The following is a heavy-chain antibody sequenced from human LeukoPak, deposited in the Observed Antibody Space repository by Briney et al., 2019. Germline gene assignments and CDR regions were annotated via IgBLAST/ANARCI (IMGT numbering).Heavy chain of an antibody. D-gene: IGHD3-10*01. CDR1: GGSISSGVYS. J-gene: IGHJ4*02. CDR2: FYYIGST. V-gene: IGHV4-30-4*01. CDR3: ARGPRYYGSGSYYKGASFDY. Sequence: PSQTLSLPCTFFGGSISSGVYSWSWIPKPPGKGLEWIGNFYYIGSTYYNPSLKSRVTISVDTSKNQFSLKLSSVTAADTAVYYCARGPRYYGSGSYYKGASFDYWGQGTLVTVSS.